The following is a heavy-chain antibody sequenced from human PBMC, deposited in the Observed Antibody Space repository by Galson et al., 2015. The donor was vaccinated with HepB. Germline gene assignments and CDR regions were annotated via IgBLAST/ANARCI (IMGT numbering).Heavy chain of an antibody. CDR2: IVVGRGNT. CDR3: AADVDFWSGYSARGAFDI. V-gene: IGHV1-58*02. Sequence: SVKVSCKASGFTFTSSAMQWVRQARGQRLEWIGWIVVGRGNTNYAQKFQERVTITRDISTSTAYMELSSLRSEDTAVYYCAADVDFWSGYSARGAFDIWGQGTMVTVSS. D-gene: IGHD3-3*01. CDR1: GFTFTSSA. J-gene: IGHJ3*02.